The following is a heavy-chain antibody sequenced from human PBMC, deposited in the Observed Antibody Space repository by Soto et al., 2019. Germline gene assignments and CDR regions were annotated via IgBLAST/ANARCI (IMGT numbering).Heavy chain of an antibody. Sequence: QVQLVESGGGVVQPGRSLRLSCAVSGFTFSTYGMHWVRQAPGKGLEWVAVMGNDGITTFYADSVKGRFTISRDNSKNTLFLQMNSLRADDTAVYYCGKEFQWELHAFDIWGQGTMVTVSS. V-gene: IGHV3-30*18. J-gene: IGHJ3*02. D-gene: IGHD1-26*01. CDR1: GFTFSTYG. CDR3: GKEFQWELHAFDI. CDR2: MGNDGITT.